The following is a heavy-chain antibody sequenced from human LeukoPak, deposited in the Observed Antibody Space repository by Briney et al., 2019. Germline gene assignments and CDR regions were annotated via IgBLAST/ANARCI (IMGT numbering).Heavy chain of an antibody. CDR2: IYYSGST. Sequence: SETLSLTCTVSGGSISSSSYYWSWIRQPPGKGLEWIGYIYYSGSTNYNPSLKSRVTISVDTSKNQFSLKLSSVTAADTAVYYCARAPPAAGISPWGQGTLVTVSS. V-gene: IGHV4-61*01. CDR1: GGSISSSSYY. CDR3: ARAPPAAGISP. D-gene: IGHD6-13*01. J-gene: IGHJ5*02.